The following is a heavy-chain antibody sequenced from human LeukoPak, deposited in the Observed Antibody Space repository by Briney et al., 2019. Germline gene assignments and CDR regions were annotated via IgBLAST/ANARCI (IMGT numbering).Heavy chain of an antibody. J-gene: IGHJ3*02. V-gene: IGHV1-46*01. CDR2: INPSGGST. D-gene: IGHD3-22*01. CDR3: ALAPREGSSGYSDLNAFDI. CDR1: GYTFTGYY. Sequence: ASVKVSCKASGYTFTGYYMHWVRQAPGQGLEWMGIINPSGGSTSYAQKFQGRVTMTRDTSTSTVYMELSSLRSEDTAVYYCALAPREGSSGYSDLNAFDIWGQGTMVTVSS.